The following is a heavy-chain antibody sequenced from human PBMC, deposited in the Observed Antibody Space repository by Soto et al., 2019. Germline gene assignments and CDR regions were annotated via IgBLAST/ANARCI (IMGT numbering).Heavy chain of an antibody. V-gene: IGHV4-39*01. CDR2: VYYSGGT. J-gene: IGHJ5*02. Sequence: SEALTLTCTASGFSVNRGDYYWAWMRQPPGKGLEWIGSVYYSGGTHQNPSQSRFIISIDTAKNQISLRLKSVTAADTAVYYCARHFRSYSGGYHWFGPWGQGTLVTVSS. D-gene: IGHD3-22*01. CDR3: ARHFRSYSGGYHWFGP. CDR1: GFSVNRGDYY.